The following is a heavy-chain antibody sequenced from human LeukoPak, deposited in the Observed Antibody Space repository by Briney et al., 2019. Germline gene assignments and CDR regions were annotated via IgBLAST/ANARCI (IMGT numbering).Heavy chain of an antibody. CDR3: ARAAGWFDP. Sequence: GGSLRLSCEASGFTFSSYAMHWVRQAPGKGLEWVAVISYDGTNKYYADSVKGRFTISRDNSKNTLYLQMNSLRAEDTAIYYCARAAGWFDPWGQGTLVTVSS. J-gene: IGHJ5*02. CDR2: ISYDGTNK. V-gene: IGHV3-30-3*01. CDR1: GFTFSSYA.